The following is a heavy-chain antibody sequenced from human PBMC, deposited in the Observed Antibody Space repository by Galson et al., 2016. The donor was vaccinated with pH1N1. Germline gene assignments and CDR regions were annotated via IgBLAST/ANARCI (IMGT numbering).Heavy chain of an antibody. V-gene: IGHV7-4-1*04. Sequence: SVKVSCKASGYTFTSNAMNWVRQAPGQGLEWMGWINTNTGNPTYAQGFTGRFVFSLDTSVSMAYLQISCLHQGPIGLPPGTLLQEHLWG. CDR3: TLLQEHL. CDR1: GYTFTSNA. J-gene: IGHJ6*01. CDR2: INTNTGNP.